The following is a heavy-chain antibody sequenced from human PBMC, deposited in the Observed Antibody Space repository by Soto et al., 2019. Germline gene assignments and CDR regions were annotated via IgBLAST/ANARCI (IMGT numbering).Heavy chain of an antibody. V-gene: IGHV4-30-2*01. CDR1: GGSISSGGYS. J-gene: IGHJ5*02. CDR2: IYHSGST. D-gene: IGHD3-10*01. Sequence: SETLSLTCAVSGGSISSGGYSWSWIRQPPGKGLEWIGYIYHSGSTYYNPSLKSRVTISVDRSKNQFSLKLSSVTAADTAVYYCARSTMVRGVIGPSNWFAPWGQGTLVTVSS. CDR3: ARSTMVRGVIGPSNWFAP.